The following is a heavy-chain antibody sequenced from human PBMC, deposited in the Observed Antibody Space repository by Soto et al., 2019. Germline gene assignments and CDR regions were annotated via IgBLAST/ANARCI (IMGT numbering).Heavy chain of an antibody. V-gene: IGHV3-30*18. CDR3: AKDRRETLVMIEGSDY. Sequence: TGGPLRLSWAAAGCSFSSYGVHWVRQDPGKGLEWVAVMSYDGSNKYYADSVKGRFTISRDTSKNTLYLHMNSLRPDDTAVYYCAKDRRETLVMIEGSDYSGQGSLVPGSP. CDR2: MSYDGSNK. CDR1: GCSFSSYG. J-gene: IGHJ4*02. D-gene: IGHD3-16*01.